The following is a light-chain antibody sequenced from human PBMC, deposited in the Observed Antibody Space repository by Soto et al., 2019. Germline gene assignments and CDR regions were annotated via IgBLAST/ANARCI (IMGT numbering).Light chain of an antibody. Sequence: QSALTQPASVSGSPGQSITISCTGTSTDIGAYNFVSWYNQHPGKAPKLLISEVTHRPSGVSDRFSGSKSGDTAFLTISGLQTEDEADYYCSLYTTFTTLIFGGGTQLTVL. CDR3: SLYTTFTTLI. CDR2: EVT. J-gene: IGLJ2*01. CDR1: STDIGAYNF. V-gene: IGLV2-14*01.